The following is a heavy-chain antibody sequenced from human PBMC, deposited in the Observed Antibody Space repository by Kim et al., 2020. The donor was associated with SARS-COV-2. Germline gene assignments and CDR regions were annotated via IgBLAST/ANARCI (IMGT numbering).Heavy chain of an antibody. CDR2: IGNTGAT. V-gene: IGHV3-13*01. D-gene: IGHD3-22*01. CDR3: ARAYSSLSGVADS. J-gene: IGHJ4*02. Sequence: GGSLRLSCVASGFTFSNYDMHWVRQRAGRGLEWVAGIGNTGATYYTGSVKGRSIISREDPKNSLYLLMNNLRDEDTAVYYCARAYSSLSGVADSWCQGTLVTVSA. CDR1: GFTFSNYD.